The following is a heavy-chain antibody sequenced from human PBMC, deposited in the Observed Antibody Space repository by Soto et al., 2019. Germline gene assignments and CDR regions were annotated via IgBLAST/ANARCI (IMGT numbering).Heavy chain of an antibody. D-gene: IGHD6-19*01. Sequence: SETLSLTCTVSGGSISSYYWSWIRQPPGKGLEWIGYIYYSGSTNYNPSLKSRVTISVDTSKNQFSLKLSSVTAADTAVYYCARDLGGWTVGDYYYYMDVWGKGTTVTVSS. CDR3: ARDLGGWTVGDYYYYMDV. CDR2: IYYSGST. V-gene: IGHV4-59*01. J-gene: IGHJ6*03. CDR1: GGSISSYY.